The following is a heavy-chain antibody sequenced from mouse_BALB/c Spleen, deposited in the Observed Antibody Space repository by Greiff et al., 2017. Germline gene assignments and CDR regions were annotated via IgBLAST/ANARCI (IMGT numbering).Heavy chain of an antibody. CDR2: INPSNGRT. Sequence: VQLQQSGAELVKPGASVKLSCKASGYTFTSYWMHWVKQRPGQGLEWIGEINPSNGRTNYNEKFKSKATLTVDKSSSTAYMQLSSLTSEDSAVYYCARGGDYAPWFAYWGQVTLVTVSA. J-gene: IGHJ3*01. CDR1: GYTFTSYW. CDR3: ARGGDYAPWFAY. D-gene: IGHD2-4*01. V-gene: IGHV1S81*02.